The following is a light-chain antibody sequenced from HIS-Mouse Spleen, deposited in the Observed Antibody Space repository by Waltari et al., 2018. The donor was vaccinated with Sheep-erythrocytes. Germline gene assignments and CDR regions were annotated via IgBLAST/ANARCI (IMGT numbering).Light chain of an antibody. Sequence: QSVLTQPHSAYGTPGQPVTISCSASSSTIGCTTVNSYQQLPGTAPKLLIYSNNQRPSGVPDLFSGSKSGTSASLAISGLQSEDEADYYCAAWDDSLNGYVFGTWTKVTVL. CDR2: SNN. CDR3: AAWDDSLNGYV. CDR1: SSTIGCTT. J-gene: IGLJ1*01. V-gene: IGLV1-44*01.